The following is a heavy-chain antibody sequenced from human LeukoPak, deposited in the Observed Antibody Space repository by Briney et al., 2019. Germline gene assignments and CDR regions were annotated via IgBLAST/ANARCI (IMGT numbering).Heavy chain of an antibody. D-gene: IGHD6-19*01. J-gene: IGHJ4*02. V-gene: IGHV3-23*01. Sequence: GGSLRLSCAASGFTFSSYAMSWVRQAPGKGLEWVSAIRGSGGSTYYADSVKGRFTISRDNSKNTLYLQMNSLRAEDTAVYYCAKGSGIAVAGIGGSYFDYWGQGTLVTVSS. CDR2: IRGSGGST. CDR3: AKGSGIAVAGIGGSYFDY. CDR1: GFTFSSYA.